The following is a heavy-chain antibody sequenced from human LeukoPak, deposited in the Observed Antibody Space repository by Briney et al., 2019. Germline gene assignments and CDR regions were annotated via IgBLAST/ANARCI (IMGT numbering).Heavy chain of an antibody. J-gene: IGHJ4*02. CDR3: ARDYSDILTGYSPLDY. CDR2: ISGSGGST. D-gene: IGHD3-9*01. Sequence: PGGSLRLSCAASGFTFSGYAMSWVRQAPGKGLEWVSVISGSGGSTYYADSVKGRFTISRDNAKNSLYLQMNSLRAEDTAVYYCARDYSDILTGYSPLDYWGQGTLVTVSS. V-gene: IGHV3-23*01. CDR1: GFTFSGYA.